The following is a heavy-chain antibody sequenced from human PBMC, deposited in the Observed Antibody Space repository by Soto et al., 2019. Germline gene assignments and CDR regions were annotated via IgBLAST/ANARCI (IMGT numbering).Heavy chain of an antibody. CDR3: ARGGSPQLWFFDY. CDR1: GFTFSSYG. Sequence: QVQLVESGGGVVQPGRSLRLSCAASGFTFSSYGMHWVRQAPGKGLEWVAVISYDGSNKYYADSVKGRFTISRDNSKNTLYLQMNSLRAEDTAVYYCARGGSPQLWFFDYWGQGTLVTVSS. CDR2: ISYDGSNK. V-gene: IGHV3-30*03. D-gene: IGHD5-18*01. J-gene: IGHJ4*02.